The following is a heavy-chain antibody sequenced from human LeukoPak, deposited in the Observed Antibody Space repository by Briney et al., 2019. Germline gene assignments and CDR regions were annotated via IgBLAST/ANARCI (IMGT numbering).Heavy chain of an antibody. J-gene: IGHJ6*02. CDR3: ARGLNYDFWSGYSYYYYAMDV. V-gene: IGHV1-46*01. Sequence: SVQVYCKASGYTFTSYYMHWVRQAPGQGLEWMGIINPSGGSTSYAQKFQGRVTITRDTSTSTVYMELSSLRSEDTAVYYCARGLNYDFWSGYSYYYYAMDVWGQGTTVTVSS. CDR1: GYTFTSYY. D-gene: IGHD3-3*01. CDR2: INPSGGST.